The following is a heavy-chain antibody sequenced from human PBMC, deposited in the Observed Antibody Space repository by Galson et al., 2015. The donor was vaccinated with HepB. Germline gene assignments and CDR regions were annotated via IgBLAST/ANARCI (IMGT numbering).Heavy chain of an antibody. D-gene: IGHD3-3*01. J-gene: IGHJ2*01. Sequence: SVRVSCKASAYTFTSYGISWVRQAPGQGLEWRGWINIYNGNTNYAQNFQGRVTMTTDISTSTAYMELRSLRSDDTAVYYCAKWGDFWSVDGDWYFDLWGRGTLVTVSS. CDR2: INIYNGNT. CDR3: AKWGDFWSVDGDWYFDL. V-gene: IGHV1-18*01. CDR1: AYTFTSYG.